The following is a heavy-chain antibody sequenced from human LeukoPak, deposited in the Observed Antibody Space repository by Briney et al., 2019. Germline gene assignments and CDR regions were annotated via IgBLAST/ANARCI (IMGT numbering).Heavy chain of an antibody. J-gene: IGHJ5*02. CDR2: ISAYNGNT. V-gene: IGHV1-18*04. CDR1: GYTFTGYY. D-gene: IGHD2-15*01. Sequence: ASVKVSCKASGYTFTGYYMHWVRQAPGQGLEWMGWISAYNGNTDYAQKLQGRVTMTTDTSTSTAYMELRSLRSDDTAVYYCARDPKFGYCSGGSCYSHLNWFDPWGQGTLVTVSS. CDR3: ARDPKFGYCSGGSCYSHLNWFDP.